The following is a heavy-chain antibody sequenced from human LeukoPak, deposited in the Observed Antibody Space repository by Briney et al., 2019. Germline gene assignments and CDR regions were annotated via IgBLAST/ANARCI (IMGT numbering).Heavy chain of an antibody. CDR1: GHTLTKYW. CDR3: ARGCSSTSTSCSNFDY. Sequence: GGSLRLSCAASGHTLTKYWMSCVTHAPRRGREWGANIKQVESEKLHTDSPGGRFIISRDTAKNTLYLQKDSVRAEDTAVYYCARGCSSTSTSCSNFDYWGQGTLVTVCS. V-gene: IGHV3-7*01. J-gene: IGHJ4*02. D-gene: IGHD2-2*01. CDR2: IKQVESEK.